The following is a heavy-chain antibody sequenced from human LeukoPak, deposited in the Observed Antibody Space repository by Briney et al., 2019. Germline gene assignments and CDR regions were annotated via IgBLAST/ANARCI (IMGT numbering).Heavy chain of an antibody. CDR1: GYTFTSYA. V-gene: IGHV1-3*01. J-gene: IGHJ5*02. D-gene: IGHD1-1*01. Sequence: GASVKVSCKASGYTFTSYAMHWVRQAPGQRLEWMGWINAGNGNTKYSQKFQGRVTITRDTSASTAYMELSSLRSEDTAVYYCARVRSSNNWEAWFVPWGQGTLVTVSS. CDR3: ARVRSSNNWEAWFVP. CDR2: INAGNGNT.